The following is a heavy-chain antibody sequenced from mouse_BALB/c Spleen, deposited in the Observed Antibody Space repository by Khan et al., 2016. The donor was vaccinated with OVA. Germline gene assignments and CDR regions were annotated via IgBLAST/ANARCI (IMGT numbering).Heavy chain of an antibody. D-gene: IGHD1-1*01. CDR1: GYTFTSYW. Sequence: DLVKPGASVKLSCKASGYTFTSYWINWIKQRPGQGLEWIGRIGPGSGNAYYNEMFKGKATLTVDTSSSTAYIQLSSLSSEDSGVYFCVRENYYGRTCYAMDYWGQGTSVTVSS. J-gene: IGHJ4*01. CDR2: IGPGSGNA. V-gene: IGHV1S41*01. CDR3: VRENYYGRTCYAMDY.